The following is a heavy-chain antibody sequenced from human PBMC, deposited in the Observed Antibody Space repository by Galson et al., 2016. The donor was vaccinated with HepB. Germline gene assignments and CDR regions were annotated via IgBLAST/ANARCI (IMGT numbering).Heavy chain of an antibody. D-gene: IGHD5-18*01. CDR1: TFTLSSHS. V-gene: IGHV3-48*01. CDR3: AKGYGLWDY. J-gene: IGHJ6*04. Sequence: SLRLSCAASTFTLSSHSMNWVRQAPGKGLEWVAYITINSGDKYYADSVRGRFTISRDNAKNSLFLQMNSLRAEDTAVYYCAKGYGLWDYWGKGTTVTVSS. CDR2: ITINSGDK.